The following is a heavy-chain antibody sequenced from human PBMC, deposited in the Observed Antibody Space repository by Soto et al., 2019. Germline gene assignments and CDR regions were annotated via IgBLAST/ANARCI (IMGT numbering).Heavy chain of an antibody. J-gene: IGHJ4*02. CDR1: GGSFSGYY. CDR3: ARGGPNDD. Sequence: TLSLTCAVYGGSFSGYYWSWIRQPPGKGLEWIGEINHSGSTNYNPSLKSRVTISVDTSKNQFSLKLSSVTAADTAVYYCARGGPNDDWGQGTRVTVAS. V-gene: IGHV4-34*01. D-gene: IGHD7-27*01. CDR2: INHSGST.